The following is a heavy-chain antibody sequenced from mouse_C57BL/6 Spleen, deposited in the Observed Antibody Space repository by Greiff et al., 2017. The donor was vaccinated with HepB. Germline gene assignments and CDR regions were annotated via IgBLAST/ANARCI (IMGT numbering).Heavy chain of an antibody. CDR3: AREGLLPTSWYFDV. V-gene: IGHV5-4*01. J-gene: IGHJ1*03. CDR1: GFTFSSYA. CDR2: ISDGGSYT. D-gene: IGHD2-3*01. Sequence: DVMLVESGGGLVKPGGSLKLSCAASGFTFSSYAMSWVRQTPEKRLEWVATISDGGSYTYYPDNVKGRFTISRDNAKNNLYLQMSHLKSEDTAMYYCAREGLLPTSWYFDVWGTGTTVTVSS.